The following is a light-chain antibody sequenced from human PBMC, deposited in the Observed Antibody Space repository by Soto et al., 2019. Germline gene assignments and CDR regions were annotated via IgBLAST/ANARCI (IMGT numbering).Light chain of an antibody. V-gene: IGKV1-5*03. CDR1: QSISSW. J-gene: IGKJ1*01. CDR3: QQYSSYST. CDR2: KTS. Sequence: DIQMTQSPSTLSASVGDRVTITCRASQSISSWLAWYQQKPGKAPKLLIYKTSNLESGVPSRFSGSGSGTQVTLTISSLQPDDFASYYCQQYSSYSTFGQGTKVEIK.